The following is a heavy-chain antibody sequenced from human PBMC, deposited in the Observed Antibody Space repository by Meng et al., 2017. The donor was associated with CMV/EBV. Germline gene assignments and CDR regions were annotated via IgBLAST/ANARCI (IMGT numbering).Heavy chain of an antibody. J-gene: IGHJ5*02. CDR2: ISWDGGST. CDR3: AKGPGENWFDP. Sequence: EVQLVESGGVVVQPWGSLRLSCAASGFTFDDYTMHWVRQAPGKGLEWVSLISWDGGSTYYADSVKGRFTISRDNSKNSLYLQMNSLRTEDTALYYCAKGPGENWFDPWGQGTLVTVSS. V-gene: IGHV3-43*01. CDR1: GFTFDDYT. D-gene: IGHD3-10*01.